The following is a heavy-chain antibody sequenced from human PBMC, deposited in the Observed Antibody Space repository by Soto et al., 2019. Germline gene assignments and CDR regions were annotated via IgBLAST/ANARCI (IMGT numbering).Heavy chain of an antibody. CDR2: FDPEDGET. CDR1: GYTLTELS. J-gene: IGHJ5*02. Sequence: ASVKVSCKVSGYTLTELSMHWVRQAPGKGLEWMGGFDPEDGETIYAQKFQGRVTMTEDTSTDTAYMELSSLRSEDTAVYYCATVVPDCTNGVCYNLVPNHNFDWFDPWGQGTPVTVSS. CDR3: ATVVPDCTNGVCYNLVPNHNFDWFDP. D-gene: IGHD2-8*01. V-gene: IGHV1-24*01.